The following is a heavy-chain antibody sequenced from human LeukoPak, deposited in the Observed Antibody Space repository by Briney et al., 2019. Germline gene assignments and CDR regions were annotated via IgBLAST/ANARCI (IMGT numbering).Heavy chain of an antibody. V-gene: IGHV3-21*06. Sequence: GGSLRLSCAASGFTFSSYTMNWVRQAPGKGLEWVSSISSSSSYMYYADSVKGRFTISRDNAKNSLYLQMNSLRAEDADVYYCARDRDVPAIGMDVWGQGTPVTVSS. CDR1: GFTFSSYT. J-gene: IGHJ6*02. CDR2: ISSSSSYM. CDR3: ARDRDVPAIGMDV.